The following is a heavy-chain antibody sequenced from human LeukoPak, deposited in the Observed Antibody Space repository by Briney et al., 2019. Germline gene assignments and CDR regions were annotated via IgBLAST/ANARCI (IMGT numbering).Heavy chain of an antibody. Sequence: SETLSLTCAVYGGSFSGYYWSWIRQPPGKGLEWIGEINHSGSTNYNPSLKSRVTISVDTSKNQFSLKLSSVTAADTAVYYCARGPDARAFGYWGQGTLVTVSS. V-gene: IGHV4-34*01. CDR2: INHSGST. D-gene: IGHD2-2*01. J-gene: IGHJ4*02. CDR1: GGSFSGYY. CDR3: ARGPDARAFGY.